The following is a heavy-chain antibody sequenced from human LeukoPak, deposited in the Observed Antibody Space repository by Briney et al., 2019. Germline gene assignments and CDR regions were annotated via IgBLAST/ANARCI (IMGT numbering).Heavy chain of an antibody. J-gene: IGHJ4*02. CDR2: ITSSGRYI. Sequence: GGSLRLSCAASGFTFSSYSMNWVRQAPGKGLEWVSSITSSGRYIYYADSVKGRFTISRDNSENSLYLQMNSLRAEDTAVYYCARGYGSGTGPDYWGQGTLVTVSS. CDR3: ARGYGSGTGPDY. D-gene: IGHD3-10*01. CDR1: GFTFSSYS. V-gene: IGHV3-21*01.